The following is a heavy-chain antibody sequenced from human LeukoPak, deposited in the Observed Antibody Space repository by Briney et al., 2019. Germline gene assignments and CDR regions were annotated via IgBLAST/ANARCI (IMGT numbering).Heavy chain of an antibody. CDR1: GFTFSSYW. CDR3: ARDGGYGDYEYYGMDV. V-gene: IGHV3-7*01. D-gene: IGHD4-17*01. CDR2: IKQDGSET. Sequence: PGGSLRLSCAASGFTFSSYWMSWVRQAPGKGLEWVANIKQDGSETYYVDSVKGRFTISRDNAKNSLYLQMNSLRAEDTAVYYCARDGGYGDYEYYGMDVWGQGTTVTVSS. J-gene: IGHJ6*02.